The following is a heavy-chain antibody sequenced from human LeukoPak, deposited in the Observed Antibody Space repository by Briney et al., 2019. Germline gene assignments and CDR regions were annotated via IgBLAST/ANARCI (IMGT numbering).Heavy chain of an antibody. V-gene: IGHV3-21*01. CDR3: ATQTDGVPRWQFDY. Sequence: GGSLRLSCAASGFTFSNYEMSWVRQAQGKGMEWVSSIEYSTYSSYYVDSVKGRFTISRDNARNSLYLQMNSLRAEDTAIYYCATQTDGVPRWQFDYWGQGTLVTVPS. D-gene: IGHD4-23*01. J-gene: IGHJ4*02. CDR1: GFTFSNYE. CDR2: IEYSTYSS.